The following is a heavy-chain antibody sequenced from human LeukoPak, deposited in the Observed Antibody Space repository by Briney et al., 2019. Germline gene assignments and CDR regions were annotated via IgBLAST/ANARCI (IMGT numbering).Heavy chain of an antibody. J-gene: IGHJ4*02. Sequence: GGTLRLSCAASGFSFSDYTMNWVRQAPGKGLQWVSAISGGNGRTYYADSVKGRFTVSRDNSKNTVDLQMNSLRGEDTAVYYCATVEMATINPYFDYWGQGTLVTVSS. D-gene: IGHD5-24*01. V-gene: IGHV3-23*01. CDR2: ISGGNGRT. CDR1: GFSFSDYT. CDR3: ATVEMATINPYFDY.